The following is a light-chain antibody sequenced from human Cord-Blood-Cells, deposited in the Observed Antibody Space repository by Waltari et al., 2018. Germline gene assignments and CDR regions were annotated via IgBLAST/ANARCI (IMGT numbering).Light chain of an antibody. J-gene: IGLJ3*02. V-gene: IGLV2-14*01. CDR1: SSAAGGYNY. CDR2: DVS. CDR3: SSYTSSSTWV. Sequence: QSALTQPASVSGSPGQSITISCTGTSSAAGGYNYVSWYQQHPGKAPKLMIDDVSNRPSGVSNRFSGSKSGNTASLTISGLQAEDEADYYCSSYTSSSTWVFGGGTKLTVL.